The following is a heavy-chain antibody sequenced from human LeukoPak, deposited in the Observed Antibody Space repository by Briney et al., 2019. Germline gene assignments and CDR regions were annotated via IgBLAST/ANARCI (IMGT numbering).Heavy chain of an antibody. CDR1: GFTFDDYG. J-gene: IGHJ4*02. V-gene: IGHV3-23*01. CDR3: AKDRSGGLIDY. CDR2: ITNWNGGST. D-gene: IGHD6-19*01. Sequence: GGSLRLSCEASGFTFDDYGMSWVRQSTGKGLEWVSAITNWNGGSTYYADSVKGRFTISRDNSKNTLYLQMNSLRAEDTAVYYCAKDRSGGLIDYWGQGTLVTVSS.